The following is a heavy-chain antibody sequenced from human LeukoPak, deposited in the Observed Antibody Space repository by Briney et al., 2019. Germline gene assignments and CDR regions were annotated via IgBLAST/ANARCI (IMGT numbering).Heavy chain of an antibody. Sequence: PGGSLRLSCAASGFTVSSNYMTWVRQAPGRGPQWVSLIYSAGSTYYADSVKGRFTISRDNSKNTLFLQMNSLRAEDTAVYYCARGYCTNGVCFDSWGQGTLVTVSS. D-gene: IGHD2-8*01. CDR2: IYSAGST. CDR3: ARGYCTNGVCFDS. V-gene: IGHV3-53*01. J-gene: IGHJ4*02. CDR1: GFTVSSNY.